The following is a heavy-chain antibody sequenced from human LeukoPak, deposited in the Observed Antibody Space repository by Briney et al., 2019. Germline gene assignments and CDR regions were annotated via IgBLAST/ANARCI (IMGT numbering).Heavy chain of an antibody. CDR1: GYTFTSYG. Sequence: ASVKVSCKASGYTFTSYGISWVRQAPGQGLEWMGRIIPILGIANYAQKFQGRVTITADKSTSTAYMELSSLRSEDTAVYYCARGVGNYGDSYFDLWGRGTLVTVSS. CDR2: IIPILGIA. J-gene: IGHJ2*01. V-gene: IGHV1-69*04. D-gene: IGHD4-17*01. CDR3: ARGVGNYGDSYFDL.